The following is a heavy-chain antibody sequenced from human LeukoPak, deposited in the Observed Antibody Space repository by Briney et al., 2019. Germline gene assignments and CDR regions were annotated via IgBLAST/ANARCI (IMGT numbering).Heavy chain of an antibody. J-gene: IGHJ4*02. CDR3: AKDLGGDQDY. V-gene: IGHV3-30*18. CDR1: GFTFSSYG. Sequence: GGSLRPSCAASGFTFSSYGMHWVRQAPGKGLEWVAVISYDGSNKYYADSVKGRFTISRDNSKNTLYLQMNSLRAEDTAVYYCAKDLGGDQDYWGQGTLVTVSS. D-gene: IGHD2-21*01. CDR2: ISYDGSNK.